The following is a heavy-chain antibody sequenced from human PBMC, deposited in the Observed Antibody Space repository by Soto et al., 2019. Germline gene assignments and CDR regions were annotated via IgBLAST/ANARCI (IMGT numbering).Heavy chain of an antibody. J-gene: IGHJ4*02. V-gene: IGHV3-48*02. CDR3: ARDSMAKISHFDY. Sequence: LRLSCAASGFTFGSFAMNWVRQAPGKGLEWLSYISTSSATQYFAESVKGRFTVSRDNAKNSLYLQMNSLRDEDTAVYYCARDSMAKISHFDYWGQGALVTVSS. CDR2: ISTSSATQ. CDR1: GFTFGSFA. D-gene: IGHD5-12*01.